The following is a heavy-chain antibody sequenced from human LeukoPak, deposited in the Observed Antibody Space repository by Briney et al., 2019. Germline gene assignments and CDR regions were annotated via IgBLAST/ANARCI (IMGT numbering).Heavy chain of an antibody. Sequence: LETLSLTCTVSGGSISSYYWSWIRQPPGKGLEWIGYIYYSGSTNYNPSLKGRVTISVDTSKNQFSLKLRSVTDADTAVYYCANKNSGWYWGGDAFDIWGQGTMVTVSS. CDR3: ANKNSGWYWGGDAFDI. CDR2: IYYSGST. D-gene: IGHD6-19*01. CDR1: GGSISSYY. V-gene: IGHV4-59*08. J-gene: IGHJ3*02.